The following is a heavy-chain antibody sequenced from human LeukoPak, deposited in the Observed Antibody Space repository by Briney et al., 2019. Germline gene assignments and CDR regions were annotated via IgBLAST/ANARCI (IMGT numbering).Heavy chain of an antibody. J-gene: IGHJ4*02. CDR3: AKDLGPVAGFLFDY. D-gene: IGHD6-19*01. Sequence: GGSLRLSCAASGFTFSSYSMNWVRQAPGKGLEWVSSISSSSSYIYYADSVKGRFTISRDNAKNTLYLQMNSLRAEDTAVYYCAKDLGPVAGFLFDYWGQGTLVTVSS. CDR1: GFTFSSYS. V-gene: IGHV3-21*04. CDR2: ISSSSSYI.